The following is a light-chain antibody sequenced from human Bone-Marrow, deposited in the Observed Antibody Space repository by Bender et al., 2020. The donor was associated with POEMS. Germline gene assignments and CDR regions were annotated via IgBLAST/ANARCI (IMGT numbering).Light chain of an antibody. J-gene: IGLJ1*01. V-gene: IGLV3-27*01. Sequence: SHELTQPSSVSVSPGQTARITCSGDMLAEKYVRWLQQKPGQAPVALIYKDTERPSGIPERFSGSSSGTIVTLTLSGAQVEDEADYYCYSVTDNNGVFGTGTKVTVL. CDR3: YSVTDNNGV. CDR2: KDT. CDR1: MLAEKY.